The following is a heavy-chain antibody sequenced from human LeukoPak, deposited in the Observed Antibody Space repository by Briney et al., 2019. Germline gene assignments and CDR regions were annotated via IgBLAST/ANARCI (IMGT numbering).Heavy chain of an antibody. V-gene: IGHV3-23*01. CDR2: ISGSGGST. J-gene: IGHJ4*02. CDR3: AKMPGDRFLEWLLYVDY. Sequence: GGSLRLSCAASGFTFSSYAMSWVRQAPGKGLEWVSAISGSGGSTYYADSVKGRFTISRDNSKNTLYLQMNSLRAEDTAVYYCAKMPGDRFLEWLLYVDYWGQGTLVTVSS. CDR1: GFTFSSYA. D-gene: IGHD3-3*01.